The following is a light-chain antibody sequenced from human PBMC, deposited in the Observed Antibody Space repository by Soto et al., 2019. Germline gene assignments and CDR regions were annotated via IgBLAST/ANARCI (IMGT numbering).Light chain of an antibody. J-gene: IGKJ2*03. CDR3: QQYGRSSYR. Sequence: EIVLTQSPGTLSLSPGERATLSCRASQSISSSYLAWYQQKPGQAPRLLIYAASSRATGIPDRFSRSGSGTDVTLTMSRLEPEDFAVYYCQQYGRSSYRFGQGTQLEIK. CDR1: QSISSSY. CDR2: AAS. V-gene: IGKV3-20*01.